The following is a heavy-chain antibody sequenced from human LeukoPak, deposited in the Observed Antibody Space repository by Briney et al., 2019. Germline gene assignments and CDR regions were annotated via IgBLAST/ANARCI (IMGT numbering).Heavy chain of an antibody. CDR2: IKQDGSEK. D-gene: IGHD4-17*01. V-gene: IGHV3-7*01. J-gene: IGHJ3*02. CDR3: AGDGDYGDTDAFDI. CDR1: GFTFSSYW. Sequence: PGGSLRLSCAASGFTFSSYWMSWVRQAPGKGLEWVANIKQDGSEKYYVDSVKGRFTISRDNAKNSLYLQMNSLRAEDTAVYYCAGDGDYGDTDAFDIWGQGTMVTVSS.